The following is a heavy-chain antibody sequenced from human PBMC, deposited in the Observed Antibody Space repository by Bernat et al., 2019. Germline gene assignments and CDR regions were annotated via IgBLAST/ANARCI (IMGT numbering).Heavy chain of an antibody. D-gene: IGHD1-26*01. CDR3: SRPGGSYVFRGFDS. Sequence: EVQLLESGGGLVQPGGSLRLSCAASGFTFSNYAMSWVRQAPGKGLEWVSAIGGSDGNTYYADSVKGRFTISRDNSKNILYLQMNSLRAEDTVVYSCSRPGGSYVFRGFDSWGQGTLVTVSS. J-gene: IGHJ4*02. CDR2: IGGSDGNT. CDR1: GFTFSNYA. V-gene: IGHV3-23*01.